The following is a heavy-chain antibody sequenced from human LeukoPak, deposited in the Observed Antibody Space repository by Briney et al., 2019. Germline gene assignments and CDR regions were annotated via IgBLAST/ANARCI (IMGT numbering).Heavy chain of an antibody. J-gene: IGHJ6*03. Sequence: ASVKVSCEASGYTFTGYYMHWVRQAPGQGLEWMGWINPNSGGTNYAQKFQGRVTMTRDTSISTAYMELSRLRSDDTAVYYCARGGLVPRDYYYYMDVWGKGTTVTVSS. CDR1: GYTFTGYY. CDR3: ARGGLVPRDYYYYMDV. D-gene: IGHD3/OR15-3a*01. CDR2: INPNSGGT. V-gene: IGHV1-2*02.